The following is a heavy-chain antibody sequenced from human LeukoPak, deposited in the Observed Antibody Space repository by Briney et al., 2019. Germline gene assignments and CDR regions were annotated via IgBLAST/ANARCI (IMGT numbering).Heavy chain of an antibody. CDR2: IRYDGSNK. D-gene: IGHD1-26*01. V-gene: IGHV3-33*08. J-gene: IGHJ4*02. CDR3: AREEGPSTK. CDR1: GFTFSSYG. Sequence: PGRSLRLSCAASGFTFSSYGMHWVRQAPGKGLEWVAFIRYDGSNKYYADSVKGRFTISRDNAKNSLYLQMNSLRAEDTAVYYCAREEGPSTKWGQGTLVTVSS.